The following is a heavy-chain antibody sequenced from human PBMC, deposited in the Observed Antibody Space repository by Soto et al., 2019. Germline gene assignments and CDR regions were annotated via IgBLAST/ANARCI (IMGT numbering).Heavy chain of an antibody. V-gene: IGHV3-23*01. CDR1: GFTFSSHA. J-gene: IGHJ4*02. CDR2: LSDSGGSI. CDR3: AKVSSSWYAGFFDL. Sequence: EVQLLESGGGLVQPGGSLRLSCTDSGFTFSSHAMTWVRQAPGKGLEWVSGLSDSGGSIYYADSVKGRFTIFRDNSMNTLYLQMNTLRAEDTAVYYCAKVSSSWYAGFFDLWGQGTLVTVSS. D-gene: IGHD6-13*01.